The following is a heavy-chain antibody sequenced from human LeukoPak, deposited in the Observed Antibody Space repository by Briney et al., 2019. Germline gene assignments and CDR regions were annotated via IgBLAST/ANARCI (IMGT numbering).Heavy chain of an antibody. D-gene: IGHD6-19*01. Sequence: ASVKVSCKASGYTFTGYYMHWVRRAPGQGLEWMGRINPNSGGTNYAQKFQGRVTMTRDTSISTAYMELSRLRSDDTAVYYCARISSGWSYDYWGQGTLVTVSS. J-gene: IGHJ4*02. CDR3: ARISSGWSYDY. CDR1: GYTFTGYY. V-gene: IGHV1-2*06. CDR2: INPNSGGT.